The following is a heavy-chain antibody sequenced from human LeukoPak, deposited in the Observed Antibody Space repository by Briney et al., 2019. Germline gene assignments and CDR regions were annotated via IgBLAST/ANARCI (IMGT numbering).Heavy chain of an antibody. D-gene: IGHD2-15*01. CDR2: ISSSSSYI. J-gene: IGHJ4*02. V-gene: IGHV3-21*04. Sequence: GGSLRLSCAASGFTFSSYSMNWVRQAPGKGLEWVSSISSSSSYIYYADSVKGRFTISRDNAKRSLSLQMNSLRDEDTAVYYCAKPLTGGGSWPPFDSWGQGTLVTVSS. CDR1: GFTFSSYS. CDR3: AKPLTGGGSWPPFDS.